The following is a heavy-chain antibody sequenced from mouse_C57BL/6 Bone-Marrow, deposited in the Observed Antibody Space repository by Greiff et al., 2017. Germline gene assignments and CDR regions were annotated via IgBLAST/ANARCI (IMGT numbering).Heavy chain of an antibody. D-gene: IGHD2-1*01. CDR3: ARINYRLDY. V-gene: IGHV1-19*01. Sequence: EVQLQQSGPVLVKPGASAKMSCKASGYTFTDYYMNWVKQSHGKSLEWIGVINPYNGGTSYNQKFKGKATLTVDKSSSTAYMELNSLTSEDSAVYYCARINYRLDYWGQGTTLTVSS. CDR1: GYTFTDYY. CDR2: INPYNGGT. J-gene: IGHJ2*01.